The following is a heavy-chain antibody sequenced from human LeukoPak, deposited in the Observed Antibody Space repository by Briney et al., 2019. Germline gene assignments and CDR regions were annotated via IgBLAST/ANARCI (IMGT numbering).Heavy chain of an antibody. D-gene: IGHD3-22*01. V-gene: IGHV3-23*01. CDR1: GFTFSTHG. CDR3: AKDRGYLDKSTWRTFAY. J-gene: IGHJ4*02. CDR2: ISCNGDYK. Sequence: GGSLRLSCAASGFTFSTHGMTWVRQAPGKDLEWVSLISCNGDYKYYADSVKGRFTITRDNSKNTVYMQMNSLRTDDSAIYYCAKDRGYLDKSTWRTFAYWGRGTLVTVSS.